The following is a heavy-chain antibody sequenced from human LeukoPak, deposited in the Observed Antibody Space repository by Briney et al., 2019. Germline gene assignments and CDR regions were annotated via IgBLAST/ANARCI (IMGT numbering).Heavy chain of an antibody. CDR3: SPPRGDSSGYYYVY. J-gene: IGHJ4*02. CDR2: ISGSGGST. Sequence: GGSLRLSCTASGLTFSSYVMSWVRQAPGKGLEWVSTISGSGGSTFYADSVEGRFTISRDNSKSTLYLQMNSLRAEDTATYYCSPPRGDSSGYYYVYWGQGTLVTVSS. D-gene: IGHD3-22*01. V-gene: IGHV3-23*01. CDR1: GLTFSSYV.